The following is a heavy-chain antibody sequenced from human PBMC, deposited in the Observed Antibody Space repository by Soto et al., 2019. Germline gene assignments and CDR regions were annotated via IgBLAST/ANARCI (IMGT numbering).Heavy chain of an antibody. Sequence: GGSLRLSCAASGFTFSSYAMHWVRQAPGKGLEWVAVISYDGSNKYYADSVKGRFTISRDNSKNTLYLQMNSLRAEDTAVYYCARDIRGYSSSWYRPKYYYYYGMDVWGQGTTVTVSS. CDR3: ARDIRGYSSSWYRPKYYYYYGMDV. V-gene: IGHV3-30-3*01. J-gene: IGHJ6*02. D-gene: IGHD6-13*01. CDR2: ISYDGSNK. CDR1: GFTFSSYA.